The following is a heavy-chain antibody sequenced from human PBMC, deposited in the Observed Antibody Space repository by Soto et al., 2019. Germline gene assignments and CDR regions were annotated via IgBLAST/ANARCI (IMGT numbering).Heavy chain of an antibody. CDR3: ARLLIYGSGSRPNWFDP. CDR2: IYYSGST. V-gene: IGHV4-39*01. CDR1: GGSISSSSYY. D-gene: IGHD3-10*01. Sequence: PSETLSLTCTVSGGSISSSSYYWGWIRQPPGKGLEWIGSIYYSGSTYYNPSLKSRVTISVDTSKNQFSLKLSSVTAADTAVYYCARLLIYGSGSRPNWFDPWGQGTPVTVSS. J-gene: IGHJ5*02.